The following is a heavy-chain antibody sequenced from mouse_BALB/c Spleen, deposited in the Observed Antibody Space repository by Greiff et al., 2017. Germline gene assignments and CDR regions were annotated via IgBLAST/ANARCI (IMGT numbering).Heavy chain of an antibody. Sequence: VQLQQSGAELVRSGASVKLSCTASGFNIKDYYMHWVKQRPEQGLEWIGWIDPENGDTEYAPKFQGKSTMTADTSSNTAYLQLSSLTSEDTAVYYCSGRGNYGAYWGQGTLVTVSA. CDR2: IDPENGDT. CDR3: SGRGNYGAY. D-gene: IGHD2-1*01. CDR1: GFNIKDYY. J-gene: IGHJ3*01. V-gene: IGHV14-4*02.